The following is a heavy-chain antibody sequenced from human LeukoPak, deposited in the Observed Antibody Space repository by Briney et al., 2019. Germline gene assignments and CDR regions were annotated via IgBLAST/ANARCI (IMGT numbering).Heavy chain of an antibody. CDR2: INPDGGNT. CDR1: GYTFTNSY. J-gene: IGHJ3*01. D-gene: IGHD5-24*01. V-gene: IGHV1-46*01. Sequence: GASVKVSCKASGYTFTNSYIHWVRQAPGQVLEWMGLINPDGGNTNYAQNFQGRVTLTRDTSASTVYMELSSLRSEDTAIYYCARIRDSYNDAYDLWGQGTVVTVPS. CDR3: ARIRDSYNDAYDL.